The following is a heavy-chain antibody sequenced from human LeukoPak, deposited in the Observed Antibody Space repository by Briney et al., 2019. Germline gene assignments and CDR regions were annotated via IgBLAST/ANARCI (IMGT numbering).Heavy chain of an antibody. D-gene: IGHD2-2*01. Sequence: SETLSLTCAVYGGSFSGYYWSWIRQPPGKGLEWIGEINHSGSTNYNPSLKSRVTISVDTSKNQFSLKLSSVTAADTAVYYCGRGRPGYCRSTSCPYYYGMDVWGQGTTVTVSS. J-gene: IGHJ6*02. V-gene: IGHV4-34*01. CDR3: GRGRPGYCRSTSCPYYYGMDV. CDR1: GGSFSGYY. CDR2: INHSGST.